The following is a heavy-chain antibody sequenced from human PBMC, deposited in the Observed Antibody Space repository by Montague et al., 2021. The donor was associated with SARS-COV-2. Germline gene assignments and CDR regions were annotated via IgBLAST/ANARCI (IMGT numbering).Heavy chain of an antibody. CDR1: GASISSTNW. V-gene: IGHV4-4*02. D-gene: IGHD6-19*01. CDR2: MYHTGTT. J-gene: IGHJ4*02. Sequence: SETLSLTCAVSGASISSTNWWTWVRQPPGKGLEWIGEMYHTGTTNYNPYLMSRVTISLDESKNQFSLKMTSVTAGDTAVYYCASRSIAVAYYFDNWGQGTLVPVSS. CDR3: ASRSIAVAYYFDN.